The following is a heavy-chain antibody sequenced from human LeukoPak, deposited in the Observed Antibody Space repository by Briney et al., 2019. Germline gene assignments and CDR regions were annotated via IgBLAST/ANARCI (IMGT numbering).Heavy chain of an antibody. CDR2: VYAGGSVA. CDR1: GFSFSTFA. J-gene: IGHJ5*02. CDR3: AKDLTFGDGRWEFDA. Sequence: PGGSLRLSCTASGFSFSTFAMAWVRQAPGRGLDWVSGVYAGGSVANHADSVKGRFTISRDNSKNTLYLQMNNLRVEDMAVYYCAKDLTFGDGRWEFDAWGQGSLVTVSS. D-gene: IGHD2-21*02. V-gene: IGHV3-23*03.